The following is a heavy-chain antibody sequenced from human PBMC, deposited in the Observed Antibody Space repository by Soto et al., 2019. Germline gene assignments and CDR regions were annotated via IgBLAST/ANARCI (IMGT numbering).Heavy chain of an antibody. CDR2: ISSSGSTI. J-gene: IGHJ4*02. CDR1: GFTFSDCY. V-gene: IGHV3-11*01. D-gene: IGHD3-3*01. Sequence: GGSLRLSCAASGFTFSDCYMSWIRQAPGKGLEWVSYISSSGSTIYYADSVKGRFTISRDNAKNSLYLQMNSLRAEYTAVYYCARGLRFLEWLLTHWGQGTLVTVSS. CDR3: ARGLRFLEWLLTH.